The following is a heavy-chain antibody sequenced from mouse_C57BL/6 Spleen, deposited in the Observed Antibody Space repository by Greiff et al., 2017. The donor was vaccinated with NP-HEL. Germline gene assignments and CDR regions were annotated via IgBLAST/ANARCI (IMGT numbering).Heavy chain of an antibody. CDR1: GFTFSDYY. CDR2: INYDGSST. V-gene: IGHV5-16*01. D-gene: IGHD3-2*02. CDR3: ARDRGYGGYFDY. Sequence: EVQVVESEGGLVQPGSSMKLSCTASGFTFSDYYMAWVRQVPEKGLEWVANINYDGSSTYYLDSLKSRFIISRDNAKNILYLQMSSLKSEDTATYYCARDRGYGGYFDYWGQGTTLTVSS. J-gene: IGHJ2*01.